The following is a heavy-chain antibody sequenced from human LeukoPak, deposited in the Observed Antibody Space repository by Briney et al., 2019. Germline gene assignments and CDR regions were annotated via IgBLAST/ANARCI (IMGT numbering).Heavy chain of an antibody. V-gene: IGHV1-69*13. D-gene: IGHD5-12*01. Sequence: ASVKVSCKASGGTFSSYAISWVRQAPGQGLEWMGGIIPIFGTANYAQKFQGRGTVTADESTSTAYMELSSLRSEDTAVYYCARVADGGYVFDYWGQGTLVTVSS. CDR2: IIPIFGTA. CDR1: GGTFSSYA. CDR3: ARVADGGYVFDY. J-gene: IGHJ4*02.